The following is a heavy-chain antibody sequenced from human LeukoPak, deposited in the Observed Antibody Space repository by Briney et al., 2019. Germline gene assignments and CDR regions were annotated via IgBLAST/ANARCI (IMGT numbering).Heavy chain of an antibody. CDR1: GFTFSSFR. Sequence: PGGSLRLSCSASGFTFSSFRMSWVRQAPGKGLEWVANINQDGSETYYVDSVKGRFTISRDNAENSLYLQMNSLRAEDTAVYYCARVYCGGGRCDSYFDYWGQGTLVTVSS. CDR2: INQDGSET. V-gene: IGHV3-7*05. D-gene: IGHD2-15*01. CDR3: ARVYCGGGRCDSYFDY. J-gene: IGHJ4*02.